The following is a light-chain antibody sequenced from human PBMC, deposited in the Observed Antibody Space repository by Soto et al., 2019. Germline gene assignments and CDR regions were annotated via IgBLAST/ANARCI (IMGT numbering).Light chain of an antibody. CDR3: MQATHWPYT. Sequence: DTVMTQSPLSLPVTLGQPASISCRSGQSLVYSDGNTCLSWYHHRPGHSPRRLIYTVSTRDSGVPDRFSGSGSGTDFTLKLSRVEAEDVGVYFCMQATHWPYTFGQGTKLEIK. CDR1: QSLVYSDGNTC. J-gene: IGKJ2*01. V-gene: IGKV2-30*01. CDR2: TVS.